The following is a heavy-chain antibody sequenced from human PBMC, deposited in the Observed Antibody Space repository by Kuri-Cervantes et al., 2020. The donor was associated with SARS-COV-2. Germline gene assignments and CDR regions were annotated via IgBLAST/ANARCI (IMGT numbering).Heavy chain of an antibody. CDR2: IFSNDEK. CDR3: ARIGPYYDFWRGYYEKYNWFDP. Sequence: SGPTLVKPTETLTLTCTVSGFSLSNARMGVSWIRQPPGKALEWLAHIFSNDEKSYSTSLKSRLTISKDTSKSQVVLTMTNMDPVDTATYYCARIGPYYDFWRGYYEKYNWFDPWGQGTLVTVSS. D-gene: IGHD3-3*01. V-gene: IGHV2-26*01. J-gene: IGHJ5*02. CDR1: GFSLSNARMG.